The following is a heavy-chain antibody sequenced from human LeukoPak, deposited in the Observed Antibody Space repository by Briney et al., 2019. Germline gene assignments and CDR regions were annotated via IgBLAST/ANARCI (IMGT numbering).Heavy chain of an antibody. J-gene: IGHJ4*02. D-gene: IGHD5-18*01. Sequence: PGGSLRLSCAASGFTFSSYAMSWVRQAPGKGLEWVSAISGSGGSTYYADSVKGRFTISRDNSKNTLYLQMNSLRAEDTAVYYCARHNRSNLQPPVFDYWGQGTLVTVSS. CDR1: GFTFSSYA. CDR2: ISGSGGST. V-gene: IGHV3-23*01. CDR3: ARHNRSNLQPPVFDY.